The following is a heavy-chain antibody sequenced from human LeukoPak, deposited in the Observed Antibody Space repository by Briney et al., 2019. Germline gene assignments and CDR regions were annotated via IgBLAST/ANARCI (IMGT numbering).Heavy chain of an antibody. Sequence: GGSLRLSCAASGFTFSSYGMHWVRQAPGKGLEWVALLRYDGTNKYYADSVKGRFTISRDNSKNTLYLQMNSLRAEDTAVYYCAKGAHYFGSGSFRRGHYFDSWGQGTLVTVSS. CDR2: LRYDGTNK. CDR1: GFTFSSYG. V-gene: IGHV3-30*02. CDR3: AKGAHYFGSGSFRRGHYFDS. D-gene: IGHD3-10*01. J-gene: IGHJ4*02.